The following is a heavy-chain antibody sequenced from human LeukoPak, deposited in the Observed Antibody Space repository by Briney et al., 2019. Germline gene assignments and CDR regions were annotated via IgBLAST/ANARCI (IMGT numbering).Heavy chain of an antibody. D-gene: IGHD5-18*01. Sequence: SETLSLTCTVSGGSISSSSYYWGWIRQPPGKGLEWIGSIYYGGSTYYNPSLKSRVTISVDTSKNQFSLKLSSVTAADTAVYYCARTDTAMVTGFDYWGQGTLVTVSS. CDR1: GGSISSSSYY. J-gene: IGHJ4*02. V-gene: IGHV4-39*07. CDR3: ARTDTAMVTGFDY. CDR2: IYYGGST.